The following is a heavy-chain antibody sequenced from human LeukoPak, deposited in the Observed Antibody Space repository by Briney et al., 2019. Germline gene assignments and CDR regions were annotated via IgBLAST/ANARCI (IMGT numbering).Heavy chain of an antibody. CDR1: GFTFSSYA. CDR3: ARRTTLEGGYYFDY. D-gene: IGHD3-16*01. Sequence: GGSLPLSCAPSGFTFSSYAMHWVCQAPGTGLEWVAVISYDGSNKYYADSLKGRFTISRDNSKNTLYLQMDGLRADDTAVYYCARRTTLEGGYYFDYWGQGTVVSVS. V-gene: IGHV3-30*04. CDR2: ISYDGSNK. J-gene: IGHJ4*02.